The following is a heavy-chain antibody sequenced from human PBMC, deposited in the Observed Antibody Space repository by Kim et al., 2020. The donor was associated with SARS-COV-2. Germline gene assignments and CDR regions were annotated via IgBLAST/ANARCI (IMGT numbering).Heavy chain of an antibody. CDR3: ARGGGWELLLYYYYYMDD. CDR2: INPNSGGT. CDR1: GYTFTGYY. V-gene: IGHV1-2*06. Sequence: ASVKVSCKASGYTFTGYYMHWVRQAPGQGLEWMGRINPNSGGTNYAQKFQGRVTMTRDTSISTAYMELSRLRSDDTAVYYCARGGGWELLLYYYYYMDDWGKGTTVTVSS. J-gene: IGHJ6*03. D-gene: IGHD1-26*01.